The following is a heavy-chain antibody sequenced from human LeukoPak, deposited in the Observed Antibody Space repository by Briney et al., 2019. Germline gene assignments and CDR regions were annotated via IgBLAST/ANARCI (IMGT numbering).Heavy chain of an antibody. V-gene: IGHV3-74*01. D-gene: IGHD5-18*01. CDR2: INTDGSST. J-gene: IGHJ4*02. CDR3: ARDRYSYGLYYFDY. Sequence: GGSLRLSCAASGFTFSSYWMHWVRQASGKGLVWVSRINTDGSSTSYADSVKGRFTISRDNAKNTLYLQMNSLRAEDTAVYYCARDRYSYGLYYFDYWGQGTLVTVSS. CDR1: GFTFSSYW.